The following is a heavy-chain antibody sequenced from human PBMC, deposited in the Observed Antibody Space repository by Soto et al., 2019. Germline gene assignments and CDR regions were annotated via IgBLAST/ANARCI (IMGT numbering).Heavy chain of an antibody. D-gene: IGHD6-19*01. V-gene: IGHV4-59*01. CDR3: ASGHSSGWYYFDY. CDR2: IYYSGST. J-gene: IGHJ4*02. Sequence: PSETRSLTCTVSGGSISSYYWSWIRQPPGKGLEWIGYIYYSGSTNYNPSLKSRVTISVDTSKNQFSLKLTSVTAADTAVYYCASGHSSGWYYFDYWGQGNLVTVSS. CDR1: GGSISSYY.